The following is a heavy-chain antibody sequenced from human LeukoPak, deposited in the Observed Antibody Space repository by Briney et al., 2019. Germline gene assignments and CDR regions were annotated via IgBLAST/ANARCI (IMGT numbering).Heavy chain of an antibody. CDR3: ASRYYYDPFKP. V-gene: IGHV4-59*12. D-gene: IGHD3-22*01. CDR2: VSYSGST. J-gene: IGHJ4*02. CDR1: GDSISGSY. Sequence: SETLSLTCSVSGDSISGSYWNWIRQPPGKGLEWVGYVSYSGSTNYNPSLKSRVTISVDTSKNQFSLKLSSVTAADTAVYYCASRYYYDPFKPWGQGTLVTVSS.